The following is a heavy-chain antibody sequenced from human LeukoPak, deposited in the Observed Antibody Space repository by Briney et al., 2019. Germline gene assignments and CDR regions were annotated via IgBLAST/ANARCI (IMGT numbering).Heavy chain of an antibody. CDR3: ARARQQPYYFDY. J-gene: IGHJ4*02. V-gene: IGHV4-38-2*02. D-gene: IGHD6-13*01. Sequence: SETLSLTCNVSGYSISSGYYWGWIRQPPGKGLEWIGSIYHSGSTYYNPSLKSRVTISVDTSKNQFSLKLSSVTAADTAVYYCARARQQPYYFDYWGQGTLVTVSS. CDR1: GYSISSGYY. CDR2: IYHSGST.